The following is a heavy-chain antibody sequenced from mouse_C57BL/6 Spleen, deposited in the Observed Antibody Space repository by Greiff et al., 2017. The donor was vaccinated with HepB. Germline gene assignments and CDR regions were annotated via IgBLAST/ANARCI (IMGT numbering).Heavy chain of an antibody. D-gene: IGHD1-1*01. CDR2: INPYNGDT. J-gene: IGHJ1*03. V-gene: IGHV1-20*01. CDR3: AIVTAVVATRYFDV. Sequence: VQLQESGPELVKPGDSVKISCKASGYSFTGYFMNWVMQSHGKSLEWIGRINPYNGDTFYNQKFKGKATLTVDNSSSTAHMELRSLTSEDSAVYYCAIVTAVVATRYFDVWGKGTTVTV. CDR1: GYSFTGYF.